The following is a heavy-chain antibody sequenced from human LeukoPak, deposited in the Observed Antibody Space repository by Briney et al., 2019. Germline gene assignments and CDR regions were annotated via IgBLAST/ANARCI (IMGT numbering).Heavy chain of an antibody. Sequence: SQTLSLTCTVSGGSISSGGYYWSWIRQPPGKGLEWIGEINHSGSTNYNPSLKSRVTISVDTSKNQFSLKLSSVTAADTAVYYCARGRSSSWYVFPQGRDYWGQGTLVTVSS. CDR3: ARGRSSSWYVFPQGRDY. V-gene: IGHV4-30-2*01. CDR2: INHSGST. D-gene: IGHD6-13*01. J-gene: IGHJ4*02. CDR1: GGSISSGGYY.